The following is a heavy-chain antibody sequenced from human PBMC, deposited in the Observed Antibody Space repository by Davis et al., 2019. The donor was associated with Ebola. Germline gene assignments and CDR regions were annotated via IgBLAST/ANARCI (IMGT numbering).Heavy chain of an antibody. J-gene: IGHJ4*02. V-gene: IGHV1-2*02. D-gene: IGHD2-2*01. CDR2: INPNSGGT. CDR3: ARDPLGYCSSTSCYTKGFDY. Sequence: ASVKVSCKASGYTFTGYYMHWVRQAPGQGLEWMGWINPNSGGTNYAQKFQGRVTMTRDTSISTAYMELSSLRSEDTAVYYCARDPLGYCSSTSCYTKGFDYWGQGTLVTVSS. CDR1: GYTFTGYY.